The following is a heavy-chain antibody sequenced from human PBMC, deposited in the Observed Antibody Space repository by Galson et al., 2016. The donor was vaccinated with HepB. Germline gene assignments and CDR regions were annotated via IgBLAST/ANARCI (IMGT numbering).Heavy chain of an antibody. CDR1: GFTFSSYP. CDR2: IKSKTHGGTT. V-gene: IGHV3-15*01. Sequence: SLRLSCAASGFTFSSYPMTWVRQAPGKGLEWVGRIKSKTHGGTTDYAAPVKGRFTISRDDSKNTLYLQMNSLKTEDTAVYYCTTVDPGRYSYYYYYAMDVWGQGTTVTVSS. D-gene: IGHD2-15*01. CDR3: TTVDPGRYSYYYYYAMDV. J-gene: IGHJ6*02.